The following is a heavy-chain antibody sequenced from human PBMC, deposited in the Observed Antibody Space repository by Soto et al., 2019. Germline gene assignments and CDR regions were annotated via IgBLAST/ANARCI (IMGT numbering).Heavy chain of an antibody. CDR2: INHSGST. Sequence: SETLSLTCAVYGWSFSGYYWSWIRQPPGKGLKWIGEINHSGSTNYNPSLKSRVTISVDTSKNQFSLKLSSVTAADTAVYYCARGPAYDFWSGSNPHYYYYYGMDVWGQGTTVS. J-gene: IGHJ6*02. V-gene: IGHV4-34*01. CDR1: GWSFSGYY. CDR3: ARGPAYDFWSGSNPHYYYYYGMDV. D-gene: IGHD3-3*01.